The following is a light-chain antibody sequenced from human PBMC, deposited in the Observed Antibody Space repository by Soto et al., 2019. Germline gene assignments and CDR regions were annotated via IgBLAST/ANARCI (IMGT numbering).Light chain of an antibody. Sequence: EIVLTQSPGTLSLSPGERATLSCRASQSVSNNVAWYQQKPGQAPRLLIHGVSSRATGIPDRFSGSRSGTDFILTISRLEPEDFAVYYCQQYGSSGTFGQGTKVVIK. CDR3: QQYGSSGT. CDR1: QSVSNN. V-gene: IGKV3-20*01. CDR2: GVS. J-gene: IGKJ1*01.